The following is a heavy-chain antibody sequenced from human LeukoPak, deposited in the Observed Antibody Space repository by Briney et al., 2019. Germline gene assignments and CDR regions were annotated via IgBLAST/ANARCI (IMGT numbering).Heavy chain of an antibody. Sequence: GSLXLSXAASEFTFTSYAMTWVRQAPGKGLEWVSAISGSGGGTYYVDSVKGRFTISRDNSKNTLYLQMNSLRAEDTALYYCAKGTEYYYDSSGYYPHWGQGTLVTVSS. CDR1: EFTFTSYA. CDR2: ISGSGGGT. J-gene: IGHJ4*02. V-gene: IGHV3-23*01. CDR3: AKGTEYYYDSSGYYPH. D-gene: IGHD3-22*01.